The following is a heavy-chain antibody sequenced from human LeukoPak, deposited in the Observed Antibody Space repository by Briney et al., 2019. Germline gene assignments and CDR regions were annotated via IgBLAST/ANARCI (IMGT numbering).Heavy chain of an antibody. V-gene: IGHV4-38-2*02. D-gene: IGHD3-10*01. CDR2: IYHSGVT. J-gene: IGHJ5*02. Sequence: SETLSLTCSVSGYSISGDYFWGWIRQSPGKGLEWIGSIYHSGVTYYSPSLKSRVAISVDTSKTQFSLRLSSVTAADTAVYYCAVSPYYYGSGSYSPFDPWGQGTLVTVSS. CDR1: GYSISGDYF. CDR3: AVSPYYYGSGSYSPFDP.